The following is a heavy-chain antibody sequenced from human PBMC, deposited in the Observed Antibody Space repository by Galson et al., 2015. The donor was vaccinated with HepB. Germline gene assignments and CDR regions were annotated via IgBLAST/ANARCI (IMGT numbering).Heavy chain of an antibody. CDR1: GFTFSSYS. V-gene: IGHV3-21*01. Sequence: SLRLSCAASGFTFSSYSMNWVRQAPGKGLEWVSSISSSSSYIYYADSVKGRFTISRDNAKNSLYLQMNSLRAEDTAVYYCARGGWRYYDSSGYYCYWGQGTLVTVSS. CDR3: ARGGWRYYDSSGYYCY. J-gene: IGHJ4*02. CDR2: ISSSSSYI. D-gene: IGHD3-22*01.